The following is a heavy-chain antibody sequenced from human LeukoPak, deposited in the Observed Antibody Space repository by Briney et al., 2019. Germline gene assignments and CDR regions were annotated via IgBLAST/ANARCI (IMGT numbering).Heavy chain of an antibody. Sequence: GRSLRLSCAASGFTFDDYAMHWVRQAPGKGLEWVSAISGSGGSTYYADSVKGRFTISRDNSKNTLYLQMNSLRAEDTAVYYCAKDRGYGIVGDLFVYWGQGTLVTVSS. CDR1: GFTFDDYA. J-gene: IGHJ4*02. V-gene: IGHV3-23*01. CDR3: AKDRGYGIVGDLFVY. CDR2: ISGSGGST. D-gene: IGHD1-26*01.